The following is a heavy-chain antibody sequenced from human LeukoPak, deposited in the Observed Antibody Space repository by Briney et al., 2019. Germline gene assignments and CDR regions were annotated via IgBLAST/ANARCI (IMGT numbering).Heavy chain of an antibody. CDR3: ARGEVVTRGLDY. CDR2: IIPIFGTA. V-gene: IGHV1-69*05. CDR1: GGTFSSYA. J-gene: IGHJ4*02. D-gene: IGHD4-23*01. Sequence: ASVKVSCKASGGTFSSYAISWVRQAPGQGLEWMGGIIPIFGTANYAQKFQGRVTITTDESTSTAYMELSSLRSEDTAVYYCARGEVVTRGLDYWGQGTLVTVSS.